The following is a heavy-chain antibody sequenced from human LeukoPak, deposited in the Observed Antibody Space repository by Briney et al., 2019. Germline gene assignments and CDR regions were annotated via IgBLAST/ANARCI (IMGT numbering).Heavy chain of an antibody. CDR3: AGERRAFDL. J-gene: IGHJ3*01. V-gene: IGHV3-30*01. CDR2: ISYDGSDT. CDR1: GFIFSDYA. Sequence: GGSLRLSCAASGFIFSDYAMHWVRQAPGKGLEWVAIISYDGSDTYYADSVKGRFAISRDSSISTLSLQMNSLRAEDTAVYYCAGERRAFDLWGHGTMVTVSS.